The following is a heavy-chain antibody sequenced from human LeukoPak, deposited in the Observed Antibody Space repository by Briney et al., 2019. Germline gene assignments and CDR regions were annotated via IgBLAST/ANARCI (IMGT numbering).Heavy chain of an antibody. CDR3: VRGGTYWTVS. CDR2: IKPDGSEK. V-gene: IGHV3-7*01. CDR1: GFVFSASY. Sequence: GGSLRLSCAASGFVFSASYMSWVRKAPGKGLEWVATIKPDGSEKYHVDSVSGRFTISRDNTNDSLFLQMNSLRVDDTAVYYCVRGGTYWTVSWGQGTLVNVSS. J-gene: IGHJ5*01.